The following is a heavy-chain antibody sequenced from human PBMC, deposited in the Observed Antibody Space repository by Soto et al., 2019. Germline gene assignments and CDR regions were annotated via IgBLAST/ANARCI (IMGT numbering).Heavy chain of an antibody. Sequence: QVQLPQWGAGLLKPSETLTLTCAVYGGSFSGYYWIWIRQPPGKGLERIGEINNSGSTTYNPPLKRRVTISVDTAKNQFSLQLSSVTAADTAGYYSARGVPLVRRHYCYGLDVWGQGTTVTVSS. CDR3: ARGVPLVRRHYCYGLDV. CDR1: GGSFSGYY. J-gene: IGHJ6*02. D-gene: IGHD3-10*02. V-gene: IGHV4-34*01. CDR2: INNSGST.